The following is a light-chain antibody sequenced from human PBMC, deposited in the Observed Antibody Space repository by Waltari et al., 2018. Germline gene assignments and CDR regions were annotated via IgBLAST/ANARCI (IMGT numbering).Light chain of an antibody. CDR1: QSVRTW. V-gene: IGKV1-5*03. CDR3: QQCHSYS. CDR2: KAS. J-gene: IGKJ2*01. Sequence: DIQMTQSPSTLSASVGDRATITCRASQSVRTWLAWYQQKPGKAPKLLIYKASSLESGVPSRFSGSGSGTEFTLTISSLQPDDFATYYCQQCHSYSFGQGTKVEI.